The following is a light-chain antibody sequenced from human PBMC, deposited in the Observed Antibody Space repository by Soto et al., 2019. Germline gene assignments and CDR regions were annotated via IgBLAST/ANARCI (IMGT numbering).Light chain of an antibody. CDR2: AAS. V-gene: IGKV1-39*01. J-gene: IGKJ5*01. CDR1: QSISSY. CDR3: PIST. Sequence: IQMNISPSSLASKKKDRVTSACLASQSISSYLNWYQQKPGKAPKLLIYAASSLQSGVPSRFSGSGSGTDFTLTICCLQPEDVTPYYCPISTF.